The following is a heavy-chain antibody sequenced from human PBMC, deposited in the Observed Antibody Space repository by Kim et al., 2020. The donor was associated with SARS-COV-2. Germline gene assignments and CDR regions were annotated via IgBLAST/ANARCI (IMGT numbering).Heavy chain of an antibody. V-gene: IGHV3-49*03. Sequence: GGSLRLSCTASGFTFGDYAMSWFRQAPGKGLEWVGFIRSKAYGGTTEYAASVKGRFTISRDDSKSIAYLQMNSLKTEDTAVYYCTRSGFPFYYYYGMDVWGQGTTVTVSS. D-gene: IGHD3-10*01. CDR2: IRSKAYGGTT. CDR1: GFTFGDYA. CDR3: TRSGFPFYYYYGMDV. J-gene: IGHJ6*02.